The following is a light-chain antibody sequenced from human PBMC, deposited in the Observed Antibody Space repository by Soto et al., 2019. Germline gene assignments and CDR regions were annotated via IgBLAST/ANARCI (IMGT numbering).Light chain of an antibody. V-gene: IGKV3-11*01. Sequence: EIVLTHSPATLSLSPGERATLCCRASQSVSSYLAWYQQKPGQAPRLLIYDASNRATGIPARFSGSGSGTDFTLTISSLEPDDFAVYYCQQRSDWPSTFGGGTKVQLK. CDR2: DAS. CDR1: QSVSSY. CDR3: QQRSDWPST. J-gene: IGKJ4*01.